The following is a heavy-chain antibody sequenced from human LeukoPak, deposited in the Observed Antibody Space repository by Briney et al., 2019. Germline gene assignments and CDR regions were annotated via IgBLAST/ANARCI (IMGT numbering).Heavy chain of an antibody. Sequence: PSETLSLTCSVSGGSIRNYFWSWIRQPAGKGLEWIGRIYTSGSTDYNPSLRSRVTMSVDTSRNQFSLKLTSVTAADTAVYYCARELKSYDGSGFYHDYWGQGTLVAVSS. CDR2: IYTSGST. CDR1: GGSIRNYF. J-gene: IGHJ4*02. CDR3: ARELKSYDGSGFYHDY. D-gene: IGHD3-22*01. V-gene: IGHV4-4*07.